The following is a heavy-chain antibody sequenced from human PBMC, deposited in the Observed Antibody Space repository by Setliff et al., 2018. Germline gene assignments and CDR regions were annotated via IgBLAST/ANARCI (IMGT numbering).Heavy chain of an antibody. Sequence: SETLSLTCTVSGDSINNFYWTWIRQPPGKGLEWIGYIYHSGGTSYNPSLKSRVTISVDTSKNQFSLKVSSVTAADTAVYYCARVAGAKVNYMDVWGKGTTVTVSS. J-gene: IGHJ6*03. CDR3: ARVAGAKVNYMDV. CDR1: GDSINNFY. D-gene: IGHD1-26*01. V-gene: IGHV4-59*01. CDR2: IYHSGGT.